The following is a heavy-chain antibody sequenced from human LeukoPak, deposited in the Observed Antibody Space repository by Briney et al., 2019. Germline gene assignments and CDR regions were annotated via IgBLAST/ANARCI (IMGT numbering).Heavy chain of an antibody. CDR3: AGGSSVDY. Sequence: SETLSLTCTVSGGSISGYYWSWIRQPPGKGLEWIGYIYYSGGSNYNPSLRSRVTISVDTSKNQFSLKLSSVTAADTAVYYCAGGSSVDYWGQGTLVTVSS. V-gene: IGHV4-59*01. CDR2: IYYSGGS. J-gene: IGHJ4*02. CDR1: GGSISGYY. D-gene: IGHD1-26*01.